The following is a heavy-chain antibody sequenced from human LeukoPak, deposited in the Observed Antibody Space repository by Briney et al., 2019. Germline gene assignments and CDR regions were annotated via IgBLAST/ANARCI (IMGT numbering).Heavy chain of an antibody. D-gene: IGHD6-13*01. CDR2: IYYSGST. V-gene: IGHV4-61*01. Sequence: PSETLSLTCTVSGYSISSGYYWSWIRQPPGKGLEWIGYIYYSGSTNYNPSPKSRVTISVDTSKNQFSLKLSSVTAADTAVYYCARSSSWYRDAFDIWGQGTMVTVSS. CDR1: GYSISSGYY. J-gene: IGHJ3*02. CDR3: ARSSSWYRDAFDI.